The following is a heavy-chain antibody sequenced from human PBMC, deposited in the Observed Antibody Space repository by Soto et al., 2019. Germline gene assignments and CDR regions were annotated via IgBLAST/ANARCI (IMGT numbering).Heavy chain of an antibody. CDR3: ARPPGYISDWYYFDL. V-gene: IGHV1-2*02. Sequence: SVKVSCKSSGYTFIDYYMHWVRQTPGQGFEWMGRISPKSGGTNYAQKCQGRVTMTWDTSLNTAYMELSSLISEDTAVYYCARPPGYISDWYYFDLWGQGTLVTVSS. CDR2: ISPKSGGT. D-gene: IGHD6-19*01. J-gene: IGHJ4*02. CDR1: GYTFIDYY.